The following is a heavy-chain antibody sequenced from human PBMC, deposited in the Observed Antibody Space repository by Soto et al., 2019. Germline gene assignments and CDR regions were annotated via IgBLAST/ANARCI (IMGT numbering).Heavy chain of an antibody. D-gene: IGHD3-22*01. Sequence: QVQLVQSGAEVKKPGSSVKVSCKASGGTFSSYAISWVRQAPGQGLEWMGGIIPIFGTANYAQKFQGRVTITADESTSTGYMELSSLRSEDTAVYYCASRGVVRSGYLRYYFDYWGQGTLVTVSS. J-gene: IGHJ4*02. CDR3: ASRGVVRSGYLRYYFDY. CDR2: IIPIFGTA. CDR1: GGTFSSYA. V-gene: IGHV1-69*12.